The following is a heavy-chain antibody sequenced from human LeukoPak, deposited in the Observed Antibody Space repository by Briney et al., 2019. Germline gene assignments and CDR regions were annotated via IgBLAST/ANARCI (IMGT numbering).Heavy chain of an antibody. V-gene: IGHV4-31*03. CDR3: ARGPYRNSFDY. CDR1: GASISIGFYY. CDR2: IYYSGST. Sequence: SETLSLTCTVSGASISIGFYYWSWIRQHPGKGLEWIGYIYYSGSTYYNPPLKSRVTMSVDTSKNQFSLKLSSVTAADTAVYYCARGPYRNSFDYWGQGTLVTVSS. D-gene: IGHD4-11*01. J-gene: IGHJ4*02.